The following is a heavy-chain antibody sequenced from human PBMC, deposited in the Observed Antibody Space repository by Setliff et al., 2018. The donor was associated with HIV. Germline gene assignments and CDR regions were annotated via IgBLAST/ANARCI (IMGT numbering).Heavy chain of an antibody. CDR1: GFIFSNYE. CDR2: ISSSASTI. Sequence: GGSLRLSCAASGFIFSNYEMNWVRQAPGKGLEWVSSISSSASTIYYADSVKGRFTISRDNAKNSLYLQMNSLRAEDTAVYYCARDHYAFDIWGQGTMVTVSS. J-gene: IGHJ3*02. V-gene: IGHV3-48*03. CDR3: ARDHYAFDI.